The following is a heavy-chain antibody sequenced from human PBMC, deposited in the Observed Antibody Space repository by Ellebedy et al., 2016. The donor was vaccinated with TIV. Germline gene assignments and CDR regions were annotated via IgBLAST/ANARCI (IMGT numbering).Heavy chain of an antibody. V-gene: IGHV3-74*01. Sequence: GESLKISCAASGFTFSSHWMHWVRQAPGEGLVWVSRINGDGSSTIYADSVKGRFTISRDNAKNSLSLQMDSLRAEDTAVYYCVTDRGEGGLLSFFDFWGRGTQVTVST. D-gene: IGHD2/OR15-2a*01. CDR2: INGDGSST. CDR3: VTDRGEGGLLSFFDF. J-gene: IGHJ4*02. CDR1: GFTFSSHW.